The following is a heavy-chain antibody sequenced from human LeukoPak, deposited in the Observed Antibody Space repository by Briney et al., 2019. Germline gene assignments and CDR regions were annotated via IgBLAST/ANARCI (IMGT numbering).Heavy chain of an antibody. CDR2: IKQDGSEK. J-gene: IGHJ4*02. Sequence: GGSLRLSCAASGFTFSIYWMSWVRQAPGRGLEWVANIKQDGSEKYYVDSVKGRFTISRDNAKNSLYLQMISLRAEDTAVYYCASYSSGWCTSFDYWGQGTLVTVSS. D-gene: IGHD6-19*01. CDR1: GFTFSIYW. V-gene: IGHV3-7*01. CDR3: ASYSSGWCTSFDY.